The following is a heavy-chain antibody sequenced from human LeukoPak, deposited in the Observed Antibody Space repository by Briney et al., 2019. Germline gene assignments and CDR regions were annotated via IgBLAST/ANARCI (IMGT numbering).Heavy chain of an antibody. CDR1: GGSISSSSYY. J-gene: IGHJ4*02. V-gene: IGHV4-39*01. CDR3: ARTLAVAGSFIFYFDY. CDR2: IYYSGST. D-gene: IGHD6-19*01. Sequence: PSETLSLTCTVSGGSISSSSYYWGWIRQPPGKGLEWIGSIYYSGSTYYNPSLKSRVTISVDTSKNQFSLKLSSVTAADTAVYYCARTLAVAGSFIFYFDYWGQGTLVTVSS.